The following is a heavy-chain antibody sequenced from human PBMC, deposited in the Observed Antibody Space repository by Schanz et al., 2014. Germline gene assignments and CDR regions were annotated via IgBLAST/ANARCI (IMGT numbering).Heavy chain of an antibody. D-gene: IGHD2-2*01. CDR1: EFSFSSFG. V-gene: IGHV3-48*04. Sequence: VQLVESGGGVVQPGRSLRLSCAASEFSFSSFGMNWVRQAPGKGLEWVSDISDSGDSTHYADSVKGRFTISRDNAKNSLFLQMNSLSAEDTAVYYCAKVAPAATYLDSWGLGTLVTVSS. CDR3: AKVAPAATYLDS. CDR2: ISDSGDST. J-gene: IGHJ4*02.